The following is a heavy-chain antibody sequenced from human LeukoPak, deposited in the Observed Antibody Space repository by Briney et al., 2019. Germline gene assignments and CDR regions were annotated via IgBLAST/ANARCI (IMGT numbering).Heavy chain of an antibody. V-gene: IGHV3-49*04. CDR1: GFTFGDYA. J-gene: IGHJ3*02. CDR2: IRSKAYGGTT. Sequence: PGGSLRLSCTASGFTFGDYAMSWVRQAPGKGLEWVGFIRSKAYGGTTEYAASVKGRFTISRDDSKSIAYLQMNSLKTEDTAVYYCTREVSTTMGVDAFDIWGQGTMVTVSS. CDR3: TREVSTTMGVDAFDI. D-gene: IGHD5/OR15-5a*01.